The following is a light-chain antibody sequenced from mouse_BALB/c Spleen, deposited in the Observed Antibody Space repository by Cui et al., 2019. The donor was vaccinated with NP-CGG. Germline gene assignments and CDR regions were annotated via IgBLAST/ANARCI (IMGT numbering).Light chain of an antibody. Sequence: QAVLSQESALTTSPGETVTLTCRSSTGAVTTSNYANWVQEKPDHLFTGLIGGTNNRAPGVPARFSGSVIGDKAALTITGAQTEDEAIYFCTLWYSNHWVFGGGTKLTVL. J-gene: IGLJ1*01. V-gene: IGLV1*01. CDR1: TGAVTTSNY. CDR2: GTN. CDR3: TLWYSNHWV.